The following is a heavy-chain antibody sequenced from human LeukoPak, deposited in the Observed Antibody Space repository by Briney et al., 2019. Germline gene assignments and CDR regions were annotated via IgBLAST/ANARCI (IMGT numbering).Heavy chain of an antibody. CDR1: GGSISSGDYY. Sequence: PSQTLSLTCTVSGGSISSGDYYWSWIRQPPGKGLEWIGYIYYSGSTYYNPSLKSRVTISVDTSKNQFSLKLSSVTAADTAVYYCARGRDIVVVPAAIGGYYFDYWGQGTLVTVSS. J-gene: IGHJ4*02. CDR3: ARGRDIVVVPAAIGGYYFDY. D-gene: IGHD2-2*02. V-gene: IGHV4-30-4*08. CDR2: IYYSGST.